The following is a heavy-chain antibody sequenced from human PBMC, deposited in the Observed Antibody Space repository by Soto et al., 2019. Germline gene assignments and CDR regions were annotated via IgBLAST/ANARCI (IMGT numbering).Heavy chain of an antibody. CDR1: GYTFTSYY. Sequence: ASVKVSCKASGYTFTSYYMHWVRQAPGQGLEWMGIINPSGGSTSYAQKFQGRVTMTRDTSTSTVYMELSSLRSEDTAVYYCARDHRIVVVPAAMPYYYYYGMDVWGQGTTVTVSS. J-gene: IGHJ6*02. CDR2: INPSGGST. CDR3: ARDHRIVVVPAAMPYYYYYGMDV. V-gene: IGHV1-46*01. D-gene: IGHD2-2*01.